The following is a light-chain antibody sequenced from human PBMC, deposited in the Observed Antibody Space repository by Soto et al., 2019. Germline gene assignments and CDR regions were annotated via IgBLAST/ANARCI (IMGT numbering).Light chain of an antibody. J-gene: IGKJ2*01. V-gene: IGKV1-39*01. CDR3: QQSYSTPRLFT. Sequence: IQMTQSPSSLSASVGDRVTITCRASQSISRYLNWYQQQPGKAPKLLIYAASSLQSGVPSRFSGSGSGTDFTLTISSLHPEDSATYYCQQSYSTPRLFTFGQGTNLEI. CDR1: QSISRY. CDR2: AAS.